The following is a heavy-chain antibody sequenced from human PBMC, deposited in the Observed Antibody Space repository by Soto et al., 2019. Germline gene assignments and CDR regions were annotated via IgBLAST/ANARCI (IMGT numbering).Heavy chain of an antibody. V-gene: IGHV3-21*06. Sequence: LRLSCAASGFTFSSFSMDWVRHAPGQGLEWVSSISSRGTYVYYADSVKGRFTVSKDNANNVLFLQMNSLRAEDTAVYYCARQVPYSSHRMDVWGQGTTVTVSS. CDR1: GFTFSSFS. CDR2: ISSRGTYV. D-gene: IGHD3-22*01. CDR3: ARQVPYSSHRMDV. J-gene: IGHJ6*02.